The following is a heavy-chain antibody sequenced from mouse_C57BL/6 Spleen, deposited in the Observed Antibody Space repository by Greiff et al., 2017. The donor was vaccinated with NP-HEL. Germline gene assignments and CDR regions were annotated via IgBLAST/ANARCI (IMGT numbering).Heavy chain of an antibody. V-gene: IGHV5-4*03. CDR1: GFTFSSYA. Sequence: EVKLMESGGGLVKPGGSLKLSCAASGFTFSSYAMSWVRQTPEKRLEWVATISDGGSYTYYPDNVKGRFTISRDNAKNNLYLQMSHLKSEDTAMYYCARGGNYRSFDYWGQGTTLTVSS. CDR3: ARGGNYRSFDY. CDR2: ISDGGSYT. D-gene: IGHD2-1*01. J-gene: IGHJ2*01.